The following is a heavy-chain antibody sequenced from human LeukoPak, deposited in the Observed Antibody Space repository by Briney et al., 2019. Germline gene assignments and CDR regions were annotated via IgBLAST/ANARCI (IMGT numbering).Heavy chain of an antibody. CDR3: ARAVGYFDL. Sequence: SQTLSLTCAISGHSMSSKNAAWNWISQSPSRGLEWLGRTYYRSKWYNEYAVSVKSRITINPDTSKKQFSLQLNSVTPEDTAVYYCARAVGYFDLWGPGTLVTVSS. CDR1: GHSMSSKNAA. J-gene: IGHJ2*01. V-gene: IGHV6-1*01. CDR2: TYYRSKWYN.